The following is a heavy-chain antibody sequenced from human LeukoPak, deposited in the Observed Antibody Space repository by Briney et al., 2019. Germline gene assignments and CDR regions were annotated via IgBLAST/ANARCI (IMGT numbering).Heavy chain of an antibody. CDR1: GYTFTGYY. CDR2: INPNSGGT. V-gene: IGHV1-2*04. J-gene: IGHJ4*02. Sequence: ASVKVSCKASGYTFTGYYMHWVRQAPGQGLEWMGWINPNSGGTNYAQKFQGWVTMTRDTSISTTYMELSRLRSDDTAVYYCARGVTGYSSSWSFDYWGQGTLVTVSS. CDR3: ARGVTGYSSSWSFDY. D-gene: IGHD6-13*01.